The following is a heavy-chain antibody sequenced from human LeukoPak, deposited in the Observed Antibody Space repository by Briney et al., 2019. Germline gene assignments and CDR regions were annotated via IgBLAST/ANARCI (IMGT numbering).Heavy chain of an antibody. D-gene: IGHD6-19*01. V-gene: IGHV3-13*04. CDR1: GFTFSTYD. CDR3: SRVGSSGWPNNFDS. Sequence: GGSLRLSCAASGFTFSTYDMHWVRQATGKGLEWVSVIGTSGDTYYAGSVKGRFTISRENAKNSLYLQMNSLTAGDTAVYYCSRVGSSGWPNNFDSWGQGTLITVSS. J-gene: IGHJ4*02. CDR2: IGTSGDT.